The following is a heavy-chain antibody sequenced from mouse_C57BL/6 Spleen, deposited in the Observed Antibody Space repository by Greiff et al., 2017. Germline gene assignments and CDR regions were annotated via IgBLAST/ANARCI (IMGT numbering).Heavy chain of an antibody. J-gene: IGHJ4*01. CDR1: GYAFSSSW. CDR2: IYPGDGDT. Sequence: VKLQESGPELVKPGASVKISCKASGYAFSSSWMNWVKQRPGKGLEWIGRIYPGDGDTNYNGKFKGKATLTADKSSSTAYMQLSSLTSEDSAVYFCARKTGYAMDYWGQGTSVTVSS. V-gene: IGHV1-82*01. CDR3: ARKTGYAMDY.